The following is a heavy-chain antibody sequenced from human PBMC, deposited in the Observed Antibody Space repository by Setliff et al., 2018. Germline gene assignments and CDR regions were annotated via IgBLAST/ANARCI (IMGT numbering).Heavy chain of an antibody. J-gene: IGHJ4*02. CDR1: GYTFTSSG. D-gene: IGHD2-8*02. V-gene: IGHV1-18*01. CDR2: ISVYSGNT. CDR3: SRLVRYCTARTCQTASGAEI. Sequence: ASVKVSCKASGYTFTSSGITWVRQAPGQGLEWMGWISVYSGNTNYAQKLQGRVTMTKDTSTSTAYMELRRLTPDDTAVYYCSRLVRYCTARTCQTASGAEIWGQGTLVTVSS.